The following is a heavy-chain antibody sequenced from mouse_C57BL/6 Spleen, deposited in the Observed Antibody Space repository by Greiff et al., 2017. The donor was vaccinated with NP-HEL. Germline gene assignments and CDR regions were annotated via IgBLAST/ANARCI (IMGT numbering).Heavy chain of an antibody. CDR3: ARREDYYDYGGGFAY. D-gene: IGHD2-4*01. CDR2: ISSGSSTI. Sequence: DVKLVESGGGLVKPGGSLKLSCAASGFTFSDYGMHWVRQAPEKGLEWVAYISSGSSTIYYADTVKGRFTISRDNAKNTLFLQMTSLRSEDTAMYYCARREDYYDYGGGFAYWGQGTLVTVSA. CDR1: GFTFSDYG. V-gene: IGHV5-17*01. J-gene: IGHJ3*01.